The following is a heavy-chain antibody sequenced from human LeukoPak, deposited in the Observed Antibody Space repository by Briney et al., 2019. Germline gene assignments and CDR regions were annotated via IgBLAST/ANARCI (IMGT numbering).Heavy chain of an antibody. J-gene: IGHJ4*02. CDR1: GFTFSSYA. V-gene: IGHV3-23*01. CDR3: AKGIAVAVYYFYI. CDR2: ISGSGAST. D-gene: IGHD6-19*01. Sequence: PGGSLRLSCAASGFTFSSYAMSWVRQAPGKGLEWVSAISGSGASTYYAASVKGRITISRDDSKNTLYLQMISLRAEDTAVYYFAKGIAVAVYYFYIWGQGTLVTVSS.